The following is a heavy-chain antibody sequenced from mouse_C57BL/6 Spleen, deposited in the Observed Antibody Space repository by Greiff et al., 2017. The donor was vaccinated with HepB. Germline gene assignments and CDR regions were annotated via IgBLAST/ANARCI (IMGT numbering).Heavy chain of an antibody. Sequence: QVQLQQPGAELVKPGASVKMSCKASGYTFTSYWITWVKQRPGQGLEWIGDIYPGSGSTNYNEKFKSKATLTVDTSSSTAYMQLSSLTSEESAVYYCARSGDYDGGWFAYWGQGTLVTVSA. V-gene: IGHV1-55*01. J-gene: IGHJ3*01. CDR2: IYPGSGST. D-gene: IGHD2-4*01. CDR3: ARSGDYDGGWFAY. CDR1: GYTFTSYW.